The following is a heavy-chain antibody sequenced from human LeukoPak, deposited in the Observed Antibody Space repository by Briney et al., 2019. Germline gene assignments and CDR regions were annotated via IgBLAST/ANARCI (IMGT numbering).Heavy chain of an antibody. V-gene: IGHV3-30*18. CDR1: GFTFSSYG. CDR3: AKLAHSTIFGVVIIRREDYMDV. D-gene: IGHD3-3*01. Sequence: GGSLRLSCAASGFTFSSYGMHWVRQAPGKGLEWVAVISYDGSNKYYADSVKGRFTISRDNSKNTLYLQMNSLRAEDTAVYYCAKLAHSTIFGVVIIRREDYMDVWGKGTTVTVSS. J-gene: IGHJ6*03. CDR2: ISYDGSNK.